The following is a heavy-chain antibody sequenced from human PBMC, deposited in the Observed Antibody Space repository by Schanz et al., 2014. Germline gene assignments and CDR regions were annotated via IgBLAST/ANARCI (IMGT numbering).Heavy chain of an antibody. D-gene: IGHD1-26*01. CDR3: ARNRGSGGQNWYFDL. CDR2: IKRDGSEK. V-gene: IGHV3-7*05. Sequence: EVQLVESGGGLVQPGGSLRLSCTASGFTFSTYWMSWVRQAPGKGLEWVANIKRDGSEKNYLDSVKGRFTISRDNTKNSLFLILSRLRADDTAVYYCARNRGSGGQNWYFDLWGRGTLVTVSP. J-gene: IGHJ2*01. CDR1: GFTFSTYW.